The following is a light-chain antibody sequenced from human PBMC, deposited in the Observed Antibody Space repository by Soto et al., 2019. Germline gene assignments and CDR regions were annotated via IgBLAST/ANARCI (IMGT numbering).Light chain of an antibody. J-gene: IGLJ2*01. V-gene: IGLV2-14*01. Sequence: QSVLTQPASVSGFPGQSITISCTGSSNDIGGFNFVSWLQQHPGKAPKLIIYDVTYRPSGVSYRFSGSKSGNTASLTISGLQAEDEADYYCNSFRRGCTEVVFGGGTKVTVL. CDR1: SNDIGGFNF. CDR2: DVT. CDR3: NSFRRGCTEVV.